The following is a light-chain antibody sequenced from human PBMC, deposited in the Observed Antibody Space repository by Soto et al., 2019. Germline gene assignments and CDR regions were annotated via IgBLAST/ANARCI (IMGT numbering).Light chain of an antibody. CDR1: QSVSSTF. V-gene: IGKV3-20*01. CDR3: QQYGSSPWT. J-gene: IGKJ1*01. Sequence: EIVLTQSPGTLSLSQGEGATLSCRASQSVSSTFFAWYQQRPGQAPRLLIYGASSRATGVPDRFSGSGSGTDFTLTISRLELEDFAVYYCQQYGSSPWTFGQGTKVET. CDR2: GAS.